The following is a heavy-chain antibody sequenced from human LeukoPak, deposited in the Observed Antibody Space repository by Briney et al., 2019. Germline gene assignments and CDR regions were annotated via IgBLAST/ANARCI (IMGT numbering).Heavy chain of an antibody. CDR2: ISYDGSNK. Sequence: GGSLRLSCAASGFTFDDYAMHWVRQAPGKGLEWVAVISYDGSNKYYADSVKGRFTISRDNSKNTLYLQMNSLRAEDTAVYYCAKDSGRGGSNYYYYMDVWGKGTTVTVSS. CDR3: AKDSGRGGSNYYYYMDV. V-gene: IGHV3-30*18. CDR1: GFTFDDYA. J-gene: IGHJ6*03. D-gene: IGHD2-15*01.